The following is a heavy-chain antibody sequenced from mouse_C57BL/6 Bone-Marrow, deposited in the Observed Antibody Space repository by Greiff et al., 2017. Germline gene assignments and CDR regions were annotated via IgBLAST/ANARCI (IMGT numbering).Heavy chain of an antibody. D-gene: IGHD1-1*01. Sequence: QVTLKECGPGILQPSQTLSLTCSFSGFSLSTFGMGVGWIRQPSGKGLEWLAHIWWDDDQNYNPALKSRLTISKGTAKNQVFLKIANVDTADTATYYCARIYYGSSSSWFAYWGQGTLVTGSA. CDR2: IWWDDDQ. CDR1: GFSLSTFGMG. V-gene: IGHV8-8*01. J-gene: IGHJ3*01. CDR3: ARIYYGSSSSWFAY.